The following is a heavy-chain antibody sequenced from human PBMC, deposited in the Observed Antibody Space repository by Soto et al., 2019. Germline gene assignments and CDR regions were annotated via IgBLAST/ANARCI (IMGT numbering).Heavy chain of an antibody. V-gene: IGHV4-61*01. D-gene: IGHD1-1*01. CDR1: GGSVSSGSYH. CDR3: ARALGYTSGHLPIDY. CDR2: IYYSGST. J-gene: IGHJ4*02. Sequence: ETLSLTCTVSGGSVSSGSYHWSWVRQPPGKGLEWIGYIYYSGSTNYSPFLGSRVTISLDTSKNQFSLNLNSVTAADTALYYFARALGYTSGHLPIDYWGQGILVTVSS.